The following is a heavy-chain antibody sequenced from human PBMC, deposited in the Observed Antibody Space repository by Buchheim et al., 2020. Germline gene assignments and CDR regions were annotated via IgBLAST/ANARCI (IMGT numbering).Heavy chain of an antibody. Sequence: QVQLAESGGDLVKPGGSLRLSCAVSGFTFSDYYMTWMRQAPGKGLEWVSYISSSGNTVYYADSVKGRFTISRDNGKNSLYMQMNSLRGEDTAVYYCARGLGFYGSGRGDYWGQGTL. V-gene: IGHV3-11*01. CDR2: ISSSGNTV. J-gene: IGHJ4*02. D-gene: IGHD3-10*01. CDR3: ARGLGFYGSGRGDY. CDR1: GFTFSDYY.